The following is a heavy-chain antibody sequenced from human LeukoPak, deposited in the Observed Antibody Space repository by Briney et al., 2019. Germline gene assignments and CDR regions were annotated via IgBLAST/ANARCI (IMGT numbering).Heavy chain of an antibody. CDR1: EFTFSSYS. CDR3: ARAATHYYDSSGYSDWLDY. CDR2: ITNSGNSK. V-gene: IGHV3-48*01. D-gene: IGHD3-22*01. J-gene: IGHJ4*02. Sequence: GGSLRLSCAASEFTFSSYSMNWVRQAPGKGLEWVSYITNSGNSKSYADSVKGRFSISRDNTKSSLYLQMNGLRAEDTAVYYCARAATHYYDSSGYSDWLDYWGQGTLVTVSS.